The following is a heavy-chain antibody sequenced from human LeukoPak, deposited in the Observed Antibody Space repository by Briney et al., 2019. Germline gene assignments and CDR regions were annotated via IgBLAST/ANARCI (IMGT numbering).Heavy chain of an antibody. Sequence: ASVKVSCKASGGTFSDYAFNWVRQAPGQGLEWMGNIIPKFDTTNYAQNFQDKVTITADESTATAYLELNSLRSEGTAIFYCARERDAIIDFWGQGTLITVSS. V-gene: IGHV1-69*13. J-gene: IGHJ4*02. CDR3: ARERDAIIDF. CDR1: GGTFSDYA. CDR2: IIPKFDTT. D-gene: IGHD5-24*01.